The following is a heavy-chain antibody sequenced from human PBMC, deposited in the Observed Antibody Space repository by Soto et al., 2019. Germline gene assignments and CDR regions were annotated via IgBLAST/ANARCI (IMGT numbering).Heavy chain of an antibody. Sequence: QVQLVESGGGVVQPGTSLRLSCAASGFTFSSYAMHWVRQAPGKGLEWVAVISYDGSNKYYADSVKGRFTISRDNSKNTLYLQMNSLRAEDTAVYYCARTGDSYGYVYNWFDPWGQGTLVTVSS. CDR3: ARTGDSYGYVYNWFDP. J-gene: IGHJ5*02. D-gene: IGHD5-18*01. CDR1: GFTFSSYA. V-gene: IGHV3-30-3*01. CDR2: ISYDGSNK.